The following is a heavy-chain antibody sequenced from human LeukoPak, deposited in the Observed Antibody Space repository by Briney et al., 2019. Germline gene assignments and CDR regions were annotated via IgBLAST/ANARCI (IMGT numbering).Heavy chain of an antibody. V-gene: IGHV1-2*02. J-gene: IGHJ4*02. CDR2: INPNSGDT. CDR3: ARGSIAVAGGFDY. CDR1: GYTFTANY. D-gene: IGHD6-19*01. Sequence: ASVKVSCKASGYTFTANYIHWVRQAPGLGLEWMGWINPNSGDTNYAQKFQGRVTMTRDTSISTAYMELSRLRSDDTAVYYCARGSIAVAGGFDYWGQGTLVTVSS.